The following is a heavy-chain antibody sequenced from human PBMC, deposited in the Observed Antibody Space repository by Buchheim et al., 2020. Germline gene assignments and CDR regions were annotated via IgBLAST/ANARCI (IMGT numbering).Heavy chain of an antibody. CDR2: IRSKANSYAT. CDR1: GFTFSGSA. Sequence: EVQLVESGGGLVQPGGSLKLSCAASGFTFSGSAMHWVRQASGKGLEWVGRIRSKANSYATAYAASVKGRFTISRDDSKNTAYLQMNSLRAEDTAVYYCARDDESRGGNSVSAYWGQGTL. J-gene: IGHJ4*02. V-gene: IGHV3-73*02. D-gene: IGHD4-23*01. CDR3: ARDDESRGGNSVSAY.